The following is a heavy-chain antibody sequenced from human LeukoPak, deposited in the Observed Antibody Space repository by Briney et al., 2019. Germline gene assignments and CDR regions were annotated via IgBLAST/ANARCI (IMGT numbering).Heavy chain of an antibody. D-gene: IGHD1-26*01. Sequence: SVKVSCKASGGTFSSYAISWVRQAPGQGLEWMGGIIPIFGTANYAQKFQGRVTITTDESTSTAYMELSSLRSEDTAVYYCASRDSGSYPYYYYYYMDVWGKGTTVTVSS. V-gene: IGHV1-69*05. J-gene: IGHJ6*03. CDR3: ASRDSGSYPYYYYYYMDV. CDR1: GGTFSSYA. CDR2: IIPIFGTA.